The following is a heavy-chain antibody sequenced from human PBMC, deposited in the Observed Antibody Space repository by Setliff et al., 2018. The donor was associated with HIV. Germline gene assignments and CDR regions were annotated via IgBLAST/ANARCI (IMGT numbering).Heavy chain of an antibody. CDR3: ARDIGSVWHNWFDP. J-gene: IGHJ5*02. V-gene: IGHV1-18*01. CDR2: ISAYNGHT. D-gene: IGHD6-19*01. Sequence: GASVKVSCKASDYTFTSYGISWVRQAPGQGLEWMGWISAYNGHTRYAQKLQGRVTMTTDTSTSTAYMELRSLRSDNTAVYYCARDIGSVWHNWFDPWGQGTLVTVS. CDR1: DYTFTSYG.